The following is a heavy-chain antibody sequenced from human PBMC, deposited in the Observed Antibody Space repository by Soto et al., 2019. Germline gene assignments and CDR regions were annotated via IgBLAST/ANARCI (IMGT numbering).Heavy chain of an antibody. J-gene: IGHJ6*03. CDR1: GGSISSGGYY. V-gene: IGHV4-31*03. Sequence: SSETLSLTCTVSGGSISSGGYYWSWIRQHPGKGLEWIGYIYYSGSTYYNPSLKSRVTISVDTSKNQFSLKLSSVTAADTAVYYCAREGSAAAGTKGYYYYMDVWGKGTTVTVSS. D-gene: IGHD6-13*01. CDR3: AREGSAAAGTKGYYYYMDV. CDR2: IYYSGST.